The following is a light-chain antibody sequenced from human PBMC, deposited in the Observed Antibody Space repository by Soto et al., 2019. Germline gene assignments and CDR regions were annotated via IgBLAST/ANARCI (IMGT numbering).Light chain of an antibody. J-gene: IGLJ1*01. CDR2: EVT. V-gene: IGLV2-8*01. CDR3: SSFADRNNFV. CDR1: SSDVGGYNY. Sequence: SVLTQPPSASGSPGQSVTISCTGSSSDVGGYNYVSWYQQFPGKAPKLIIYEVTKRPSGVPDRFSGSKSGNTAPLTVSGLLDEDEADYYCSSFADRNNFVFGTGTKVTVL.